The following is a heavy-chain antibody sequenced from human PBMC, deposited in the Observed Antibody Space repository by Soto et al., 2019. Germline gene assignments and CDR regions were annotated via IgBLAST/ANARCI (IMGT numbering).Heavy chain of an antibody. CDR2: IYYSGST. Sequence: SETLSLTCTVSGGSISSGGYYWSWIRQHPGKGLEWIGYIYYSGSTYYNPSLKSRVTIPVDTSKNQFSLKLSSVTAADTAVYYCAREGYSYGYGYYYYGMEVWGQGTTVTVSS. J-gene: IGHJ6*02. V-gene: IGHV4-31*02. CDR1: GGSISSGGYY. D-gene: IGHD5-18*01. CDR3: AREGYSYGYGYYYYGMEV.